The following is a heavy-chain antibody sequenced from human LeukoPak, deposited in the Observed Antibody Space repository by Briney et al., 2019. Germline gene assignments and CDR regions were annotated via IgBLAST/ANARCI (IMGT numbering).Heavy chain of an antibody. CDR3: ARGVVAAPDTVDY. V-gene: IGHV4-59*01. Sequence: PSETLSLTCTVSGGSISSYYWSWIRQPPGKGLEWIGYIYYSGSTNYNPSLKSRVTISVDTSKNQFSLKLSSVTAADTAVYYCARGVVAAPDTVDYWGQGTLVTVSS. CDR2: IYYSGST. D-gene: IGHD6-13*01. J-gene: IGHJ4*02. CDR1: GGSISSYY.